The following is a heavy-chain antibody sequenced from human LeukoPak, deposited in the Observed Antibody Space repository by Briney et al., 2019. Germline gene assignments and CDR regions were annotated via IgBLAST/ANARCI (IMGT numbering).Heavy chain of an antibody. V-gene: IGHV3-11*05. CDR1: GFTFSDYY. CDR3: ARERYGSSYFDS. J-gene: IGHJ4*02. Sequence: PGGSLRLSCAASGFTFSDYYMSWIRQAPGKGLEWVSYISSSSGNTNYAGSVKGRFTISRDNAKNSLYLQMNSLRAEDTAVYYCARERYGSSYFDSWGQGTLVTVSS. D-gene: IGHD5-24*01. CDR2: ISSSSGNT.